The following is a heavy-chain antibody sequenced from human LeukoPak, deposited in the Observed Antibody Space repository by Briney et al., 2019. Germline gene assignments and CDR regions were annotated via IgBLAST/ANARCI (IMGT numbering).Heavy chain of an antibody. D-gene: IGHD5-18*01. J-gene: IGHJ4*02. CDR1: GGSFSGYY. V-gene: IGHV4-34*01. CDR3: ARGVVDTASDY. Sequence: SETLSLTCAVYGGSFSGYYWSWIRQPPGKGLEWIGEINHSGSTNYNPSLKSRVTISVDTSKNQFSLKLSSVTAAGTAVYYCARGVVDTASDYWGQGTLVTVSS. CDR2: INHSGST.